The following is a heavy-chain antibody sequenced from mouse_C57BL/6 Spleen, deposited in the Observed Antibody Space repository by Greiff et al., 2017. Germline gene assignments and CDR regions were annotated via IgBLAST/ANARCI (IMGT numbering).Heavy chain of an antibody. J-gene: IGHJ3*01. CDR3: TRPHEFAY. Sequence: VKLVESGAELVRPGASVTLSCKASGYTFTDYEMHWVKQTPVHGLEWIGAIDPETGGTAYNQKFKGKAILTADKSSSTAYMELRSLTSEDSAVYYCTRPHEFAYWGQGTLVTVSA. CDR2: IDPETGGT. V-gene: IGHV1-15*01. CDR1: GYTFTDYE.